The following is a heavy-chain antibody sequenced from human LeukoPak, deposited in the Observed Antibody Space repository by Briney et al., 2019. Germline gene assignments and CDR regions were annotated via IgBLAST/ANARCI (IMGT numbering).Heavy chain of an antibody. CDR2: ISTSSSIK. D-gene: IGHD2-21*02. CDR3: ARGGVTYDS. J-gene: IGHJ5*01. CDR1: GFTFSSFE. V-gene: IGHV3-48*03. Sequence: PGGSLRLSCAASGFTFSSFEMNWVRLAPGKGPELVSYISTSSSIKYHADSVKGRFTISRDNTKNSLFLQMTSLRVEDTAIYYCARGGVTYDSWGQGTLVTVSS.